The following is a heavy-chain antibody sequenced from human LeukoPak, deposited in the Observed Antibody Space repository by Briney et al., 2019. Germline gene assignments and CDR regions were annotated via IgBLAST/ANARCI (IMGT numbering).Heavy chain of an antibody. CDR3: ARGPIPDY. CDR1: EFSVGSNY. D-gene: IGHD2-2*02. V-gene: IGHV3-7*01. CDR2: IRQDESER. Sequence: QAGGSLRLSCAASEFSVGSNYMTWVRQLPGKGPEWVANIRQDESERYFADSVKGRFTISRDNAKNLLYLQMNSLRAEDTAVYYCARGPIPDYWGQGTLVTVSS. J-gene: IGHJ4*02.